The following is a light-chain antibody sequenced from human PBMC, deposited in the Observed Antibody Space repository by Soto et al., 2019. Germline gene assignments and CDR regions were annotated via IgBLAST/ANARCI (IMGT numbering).Light chain of an antibody. CDR3: QTWGTGILV. V-gene: IGLV4-69*02. CDR2: VSSDGRH. Sequence: QPVLTQSPSASASLGASVKLTCTLSSGHNSYPIAWHQQQPEKGPRYLMKVSSDGRHSKGDGIPDRFSGSSSGAERYLTISSLQSEDEADYYCQTWGTGILVFGGGTKVTVL. CDR1: SGHNSYP. J-gene: IGLJ3*02.